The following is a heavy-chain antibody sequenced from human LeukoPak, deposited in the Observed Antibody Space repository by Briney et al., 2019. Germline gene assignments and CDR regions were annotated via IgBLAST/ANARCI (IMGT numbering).Heavy chain of an antibody. Sequence: ASVKVSFKASGYTFTDYYMHWVRQAPGQGGEGMGWINPNSGGTNYAQKFQGRVTMTRDTSISTAYMELSRLRSDDTAVYYCARGEDSSGYPVDYWGQGTLVTVSS. V-gene: IGHV1-2*02. CDR3: ARGEDSSGYPVDY. J-gene: IGHJ4*02. CDR2: INPNSGGT. CDR1: GYTFTDYY. D-gene: IGHD3-22*01.